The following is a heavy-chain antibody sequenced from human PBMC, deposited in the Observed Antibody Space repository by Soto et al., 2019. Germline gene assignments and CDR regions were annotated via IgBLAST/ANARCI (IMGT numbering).Heavy chain of an antibody. CDR1: GFTVSNNY. J-gene: IGHJ4*02. Sequence: GGSLRLSCAASGFTVSNNYMSWVRQAPGKGLEWVSVIYDGGSTYYAESVKDRFTISRDNSKNTLYLQMNSLRAEDTAMYYCARGDVTTVTTTAFDYWGQGTLVTVSS. CDR2: IYDGGST. V-gene: IGHV3-66*01. D-gene: IGHD4-17*01. CDR3: ARGDVTTVTTTAFDY.